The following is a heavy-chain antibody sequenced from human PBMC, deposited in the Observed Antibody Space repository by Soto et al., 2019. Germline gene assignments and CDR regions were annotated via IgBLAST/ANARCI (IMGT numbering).Heavy chain of an antibody. J-gene: IGHJ5*02. Sequence: PGGSLRLSCAASGFAFSTHAMNWVRQAPGKGLEWVSAISGSGGSTYYADSVKGRFTISRDNSKNTLYVQMNSLRADDTAVYYCAKERLRYFDWLADWGQRTLVTVSS. CDR3: AKERLRYFDWLAD. CDR2: ISGSGGST. D-gene: IGHD3-9*01. CDR1: GFAFSTHA. V-gene: IGHV3-23*01.